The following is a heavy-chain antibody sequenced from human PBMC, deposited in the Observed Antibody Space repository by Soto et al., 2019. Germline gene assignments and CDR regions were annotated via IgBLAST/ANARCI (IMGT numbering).Heavy chain of an antibody. V-gene: IGHV3-23*01. J-gene: IGHJ4*02. CDR1: GFTFNTYA. D-gene: IGHD6-19*01. CDR2: ISDSGGRT. Sequence: EVQLLESGGGLVQPGGSLRLSCAASGFTFNTYAMSWVRQAPGKGLEWVSAISDSGGRTYYAHSVKGRFTISRDNSKNTLYLQMNSLRAEDTAVYFCAKELVNSGWTYFDCWGQGTLVTVSS. CDR3: AKELVNSGWTYFDC.